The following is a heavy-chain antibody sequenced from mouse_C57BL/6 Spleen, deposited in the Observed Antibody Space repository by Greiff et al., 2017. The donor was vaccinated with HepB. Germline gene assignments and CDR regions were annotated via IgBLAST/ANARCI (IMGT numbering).Heavy chain of an antibody. Sequence: VQLKESGPGLVKPSQSLSLTCSVTGYSITSGYYWNWIRQFPGNKLEWMGYISYDGSNNYNPSLKNRISITRDTSKNQFFLKLNSVTTEDTATYYCATLPTGAMDYWGQGTSVTVSS. CDR1: GYSITSGYY. D-gene: IGHD5-5*01. V-gene: IGHV3-6*01. CDR3: ATLPTGAMDY. CDR2: ISYDGSN. J-gene: IGHJ4*01.